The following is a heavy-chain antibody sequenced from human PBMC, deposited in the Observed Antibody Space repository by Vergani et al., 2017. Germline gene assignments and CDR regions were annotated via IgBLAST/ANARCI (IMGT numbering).Heavy chain of an antibody. Sequence: QVQLQQWGAGLLKPSETLSLTCAVYGGSFSGYYWSWIRQPPGKGLEWIGSIYYSGSTYYNPSLKSRVTISVDTSKNQFSLKLSSVTAADTAVYYCARGGYCSSTSCYIFDYWGQGTLVTVSS. CDR3: ARGGYCSSTSCYIFDY. CDR1: GGSFSGYY. CDR2: IYYSGST. J-gene: IGHJ4*02. V-gene: IGHV4-34*01. D-gene: IGHD2-2*01.